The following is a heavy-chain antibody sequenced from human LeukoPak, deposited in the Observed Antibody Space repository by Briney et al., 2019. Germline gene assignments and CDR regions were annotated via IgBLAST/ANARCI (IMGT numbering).Heavy chain of an antibody. CDR3: ALSIAAAGDAFDI. D-gene: IGHD6-13*01. CDR2: VSGSGGST. V-gene: IGHV3-23*01. CDR1: GFTFRSYS. J-gene: IGHJ3*02. Sequence: GGSLTLSCAASGFTFRSYSMNWVRQAPGKGLEWVSAVSGSGGSTYYADSVKGRFTISRDNSKNTLYLQMNSLRAEDTAVYYCALSIAAAGDAFDIWGQGTMVTVSS.